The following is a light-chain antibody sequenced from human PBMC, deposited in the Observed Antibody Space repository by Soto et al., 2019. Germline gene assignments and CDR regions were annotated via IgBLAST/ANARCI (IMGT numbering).Light chain of an antibody. V-gene: IGKV1-33*01. J-gene: IGKJ5*01. CDR3: QQYDNLPRT. CDR1: QDISNY. CDR2: DAS. Sequence: DIQMTQSPSSLSASVGDRVTITCQASQDISNYLNWYQQKPGKAPKLLIYDASNLETGVPSRFSGSGSRTDFTFTISSLQPEDIATYYCQQYDNLPRTFGGGTRLEIK.